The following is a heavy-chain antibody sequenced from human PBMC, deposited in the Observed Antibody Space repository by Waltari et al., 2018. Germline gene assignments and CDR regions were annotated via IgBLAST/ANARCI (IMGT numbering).Heavy chain of an antibody. D-gene: IGHD2-15*01. CDR3: ATDWGYCSDDSCYVGERGDY. Sequence: VQLIQSGAEVKKPGASVRLSCKVSGYSLTALSIHLVRQPPGKGLEWMGGFDPERRDTTYAQRFQGRVTMTEDTSTDTAYMELRSLTSDDTAVFYCATDWGYCSDDSCYVGERGDYWGQGTLVTVSS. CDR1: GYSLTALS. J-gene: IGHJ4*02. V-gene: IGHV1-24*01. CDR2: FDPERRDT.